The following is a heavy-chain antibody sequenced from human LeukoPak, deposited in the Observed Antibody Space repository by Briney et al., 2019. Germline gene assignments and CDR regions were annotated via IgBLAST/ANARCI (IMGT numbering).Heavy chain of an antibody. J-gene: IGHJ6*02. Sequence: SLRLSCAASGFTFSSYGMHWVRQAPGKGLEWVAVIWYDGSNKYYADSVKGRLTISRDNSKNTLYLQMNSLRAEDTAVYYCARDRWAILTGSENYYFYGMDVWGQGTTVTVSS. CDR2: IWYDGSNK. V-gene: IGHV3-33*01. D-gene: IGHD3-9*01. CDR1: GFTFSSYG. CDR3: ARDRWAILTGSENYYFYGMDV.